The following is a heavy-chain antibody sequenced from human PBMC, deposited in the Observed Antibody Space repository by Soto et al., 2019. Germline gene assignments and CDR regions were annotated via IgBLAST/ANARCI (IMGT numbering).Heavy chain of an antibody. V-gene: IGHV2-5*01. J-gene: IGHJ4*02. D-gene: IGHD5-12*01. CDR3: AHSDGGYEIIYFDF. Sequence: QITLQESGPTLVKPTQTLTLTCTFSGFSFTTAGEAVGWIRQTPGGALEWLTLIYYNDDRRFSPSLKTRLTITGDTSKNQVVLSLTNVDPGDTATYFCAHSDGGYEIIYFDFWGQGIPVTVSS. CDR1: GFSFTTAGEA. CDR2: IYYNDDR.